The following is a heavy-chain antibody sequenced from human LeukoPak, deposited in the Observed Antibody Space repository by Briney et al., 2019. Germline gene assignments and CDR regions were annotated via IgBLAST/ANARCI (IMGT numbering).Heavy chain of an antibody. CDR3: AKAQTYYYDSSGYFSDAFDI. Sequence: GGSLRLSCLVSGLSFGNYWMHWVRQVPGQGPVWVAHITNDGRETAYADSVKGRFTISRDNAKNSLYLQMNSLRAEDTALYYCAKAQTYYYDSSGYFSDAFDIWGQGTMVTVSS. CDR2: ITNDGRET. V-gene: IGHV3-74*03. J-gene: IGHJ3*02. CDR1: GLSFGNYW. D-gene: IGHD3-22*01.